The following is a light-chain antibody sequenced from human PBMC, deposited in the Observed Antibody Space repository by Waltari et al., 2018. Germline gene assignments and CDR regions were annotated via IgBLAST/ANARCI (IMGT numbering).Light chain of an antibody. CDR2: VNSDGSD. CDR1: SGHSSNV. CDR3: QTGGHGTWV. V-gene: IGLV4-69*01. J-gene: IGLJ3*02. Sequence: QLVVTQSPSASASLGASVKLTCTLSSGHSSNVIAWLQQHPERGPRYLMKVNSDGSDSKGAEIPDRFSVSSSGAGRYLTISNLQSEDEADYYCQTGGHGTWVFGGGTKLTVL.